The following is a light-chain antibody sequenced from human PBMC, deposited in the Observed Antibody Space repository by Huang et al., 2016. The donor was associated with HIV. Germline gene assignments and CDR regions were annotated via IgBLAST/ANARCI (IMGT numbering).Light chain of an antibody. CDR1: QSLLHRNEYNS. Sequence: DIVMTQSPRSLHVTSGVPASISCRSSQSLLHRNEYNSLDWYVQKPGQSPPRLIDLGSVRAPGVPARVSGSGSGTDFTLKSSRVEAEDVGIYYCMQGLHTPTFGGGTKVEI. CDR3: MQGLHTPT. V-gene: IGKV2-28*01. J-gene: IGKJ4*01. CDR2: LGS.